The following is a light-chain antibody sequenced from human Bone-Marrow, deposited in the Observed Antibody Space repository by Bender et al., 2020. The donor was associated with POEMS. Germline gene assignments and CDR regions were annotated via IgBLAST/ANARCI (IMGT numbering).Light chain of an antibody. CDR2: DDN. CDR1: NMGSRN. Sequence: SYVLTQPPSVSVAPGQTATITCGGNNMGSRNVYWYQQKPGRAPVLVVYDDNDRPSGIPDRFTGSNSGNTATLTVMRVEVGDEADYYCQVWDRSSDDRVVFGGGTKLTV. V-gene: IGLV3-21*02. J-gene: IGLJ2*01. CDR3: QVWDRSSDDRVV.